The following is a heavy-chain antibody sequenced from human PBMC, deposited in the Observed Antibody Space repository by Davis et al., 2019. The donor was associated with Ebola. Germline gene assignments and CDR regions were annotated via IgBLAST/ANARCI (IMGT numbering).Heavy chain of an antibody. CDR2: IIPIFGAA. J-gene: IGHJ6*02. CDR3: ARHCSSTSCAHAPYYYYGMDV. Sequence: AASVKVSCKASGGTFSSYALSWVRQAPGQGLEWMGGIIPIFGAANYAQKFQGRVTITADESTSTAYMELSSLRSEDTAVYYCARHCSSTSCAHAPYYYYGMDVWGQGTTVTVSS. D-gene: IGHD2-2*01. CDR1: GGTFSSYA. V-gene: IGHV1-69*13.